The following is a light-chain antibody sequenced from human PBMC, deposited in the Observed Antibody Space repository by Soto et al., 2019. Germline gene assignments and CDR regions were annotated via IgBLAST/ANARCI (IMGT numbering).Light chain of an antibody. CDR2: KAS. J-gene: IGKJ5*01. CDR3: QQYNTYST. V-gene: IGKV1-5*03. CDR1: QTISSW. Sequence: DIQMTQSPSTLSASVGDRVTITFRASQTISSWLAWYQQKPGQAPKLLIYKASSLESAVPSRFSGSGSGTEFTLTISSLQPDDFATYYCQQYNTYSTFGQGTRLEIK.